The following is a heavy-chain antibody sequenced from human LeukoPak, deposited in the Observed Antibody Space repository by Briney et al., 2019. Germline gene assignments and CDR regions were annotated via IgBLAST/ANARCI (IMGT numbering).Heavy chain of an antibody. Sequence: PGGSLRLSCAASGFTFSSYAMSWVRQAPGKGLEWVSAISGSGGSTYYADSVKGRFTISRDNSKNTLYLQMNSLRAEDTAVYYCARDLSQDKVVDYWGQGTLVTVSS. D-gene: IGHD2-15*01. CDR3: ARDLSQDKVVDY. CDR2: ISGSGGST. V-gene: IGHV3-23*01. CDR1: GFTFSSYA. J-gene: IGHJ4*02.